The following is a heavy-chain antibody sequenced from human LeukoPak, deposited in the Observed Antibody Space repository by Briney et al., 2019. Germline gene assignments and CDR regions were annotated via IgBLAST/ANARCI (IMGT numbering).Heavy chain of an antibody. CDR2: INHSGST. CDR1: GGSFSGYY. D-gene: IGHD3-10*01. CDR3: ARVRYYGSGSSPISY. V-gene: IGHV4-34*01. Sequence: SETLPLTCAVYGGSFSGYYWSWIRQPPGKGLEWIGEINHSGSTNYNPSLKSRVTISVDTSKNQFSLKLSSVTAADTAVYYCARVRYYGSGSSPISYWGQGTLVTVSS. J-gene: IGHJ4*02.